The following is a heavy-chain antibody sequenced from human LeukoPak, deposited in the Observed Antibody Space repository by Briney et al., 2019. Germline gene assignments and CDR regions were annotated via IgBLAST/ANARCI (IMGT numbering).Heavy chain of an antibody. Sequence: SETLSLTCTVSGGSFTDYFWTWIRQAPGKGLEWIGEINDYTGDTSYNPSLNSRVSISLEKSKNQFSLELRSVTAADTAVYYCARGRLAKIVVVHSFSYGMDVWGQGTTVTLSS. CDR1: GGSFTDYF. CDR2: INDYTGDT. CDR3: ARGRLAKIVVVHSFSYGMDV. J-gene: IGHJ6*02. D-gene: IGHD3-22*01. V-gene: IGHV4-34*01.